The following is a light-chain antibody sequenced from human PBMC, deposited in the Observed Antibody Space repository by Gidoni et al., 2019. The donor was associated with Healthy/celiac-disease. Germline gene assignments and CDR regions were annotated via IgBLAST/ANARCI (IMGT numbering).Light chain of an antibody. J-gene: IGLJ3*02. V-gene: IGLV1-44*01. CDR2: SNN. Sequence: QSVLTQQPSASGSPGHRVTISCSGSSSNIGTNPVNWYQQLPGTAPKHLIYSNNQRPSGVPDRFSGCKSGTSASLAISGLQSEDEADYYCAAWDDSLNGRGVFGGGTKLTVL. CDR3: AAWDDSLNGRGV. CDR1: SSNIGTNP.